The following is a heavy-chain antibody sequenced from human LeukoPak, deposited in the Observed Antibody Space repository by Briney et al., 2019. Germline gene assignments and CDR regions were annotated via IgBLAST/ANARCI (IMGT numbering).Heavy chain of an antibody. J-gene: IGHJ4*02. Sequence: SETLSLTCAVYGGSFSGYCWSWIRQPPGKGLEWIGEINHSGSTNYNPSLKSRVTISVDTSKNQFSLKLSSVTAADTAVYYCARSERGVRGVTIKFYYWGQGTLVTVSS. V-gene: IGHV4-34*01. CDR3: ARSERGVRGVTIKFYY. D-gene: IGHD3-10*01. CDR2: INHSGST. CDR1: GGSFSGYC.